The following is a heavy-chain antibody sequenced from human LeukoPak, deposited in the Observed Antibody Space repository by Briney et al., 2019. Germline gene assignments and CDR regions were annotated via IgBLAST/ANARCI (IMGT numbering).Heavy chain of an antibody. D-gene: IGHD6-13*01. CDR1: GFTFSNYG. V-gene: IGHV3-7*01. CDR2: IKEDGSEK. Sequence: GGSLRLSCAASGFTFSNYGMSWVRQAPGKGLEWVANIKEDGSEKYYVDSVKGRFTISRDNARNSLYLQMNSLRAEDTAVYYCASGRQLGYWGQGTLVTVSS. CDR3: ASGRQLGY. J-gene: IGHJ4*02.